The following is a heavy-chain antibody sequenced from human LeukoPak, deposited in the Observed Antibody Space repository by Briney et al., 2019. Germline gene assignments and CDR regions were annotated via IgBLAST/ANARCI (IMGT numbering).Heavy chain of an antibody. D-gene: IGHD5-18*01. CDR2: ISYDGNNK. J-gene: IGHJ1*01. Sequence: GGSLRLSCAATGFTFSTYGMHWVRRAPGKGLEWVAVISYDGNNKYYAESVKGRFTISRDSSKNTLYLQMNSLRAEDTAVYYCAKEQHSEYFQYWGQGTLVTVSS. CDR1: GFTFSTYG. CDR3: AKEQHSEYFQY. V-gene: IGHV3-30*18.